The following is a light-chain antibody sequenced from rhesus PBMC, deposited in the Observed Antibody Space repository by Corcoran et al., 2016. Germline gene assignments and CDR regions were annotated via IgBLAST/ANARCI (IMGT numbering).Light chain of an antibody. V-gene: IGKV1-22*01. J-gene: IGKJ4*01. CDR1: QGISSW. CDR3: QQYSSRPT. CDR2: KAS. Sequence: DIQMTQSPSSLSASVGDTVTITCRASQGISSWLAWYQQKPGKAPKILIYKASSLERGVPSRFRGSGSGTDFTLTIRSLQSEDFATYYCQQYSSRPTFGGGTKVELK.